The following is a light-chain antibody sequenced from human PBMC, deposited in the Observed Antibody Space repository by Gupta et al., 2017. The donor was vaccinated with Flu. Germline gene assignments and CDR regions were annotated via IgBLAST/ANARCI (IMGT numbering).Light chain of an antibody. V-gene: IGLV1-47*01. CDR3: ASWDDSLSGRV. J-gene: IGLJ3*02. CDR1: SSNIGSNY. CDR2: RNN. Sequence: QSVVTQPPSASGTPGQSVTISCSGSSSNIGSNYVSWYQQLPGTAPKLLIYRNNQRPSGVPDRFSGSKSGTSASLAISGLRSEDEADYYCASWDDSLSGRVFGGGTKLTVL.